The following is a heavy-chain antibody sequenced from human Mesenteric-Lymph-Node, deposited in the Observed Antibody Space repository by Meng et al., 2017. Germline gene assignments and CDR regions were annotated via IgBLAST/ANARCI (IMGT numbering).Heavy chain of an antibody. V-gene: IGHV4-30-4*01. Sequence: QGQLQESGPGLVKPSQTLSLTCTVSGGSISSGDYYWSWIRQPPGKGLEWIGCIYYSGSTYYNPSLKSRVTISVDESKNQFSLRLSSVTAADTAVYYCARVGAYCGGDCYHPRWGQGTLVTVSS. D-gene: IGHD2-21*02. CDR2: IYYSGST. CDR3: ARVGAYCGGDCYHPR. J-gene: IGHJ4*02. CDR1: GGSISSGDYY.